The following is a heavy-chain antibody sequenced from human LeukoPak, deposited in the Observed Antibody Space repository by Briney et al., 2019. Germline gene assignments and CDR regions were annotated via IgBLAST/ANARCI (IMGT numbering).Heavy chain of an antibody. V-gene: IGHV1-24*01. D-gene: IGHD1-26*01. Sequence: ASVKVSRKVSGYTLTELSMHWVRQAPGKGLEWMGGFDPEDGETIYAQKFQGRVTMTEDTSTDTAYMELRSLRSDDTAVYYCARGGRWELPRPYAFDIWGQGTMVTVSS. CDR1: GYTLTELS. CDR2: FDPEDGET. CDR3: ARGGRWELPRPYAFDI. J-gene: IGHJ3*02.